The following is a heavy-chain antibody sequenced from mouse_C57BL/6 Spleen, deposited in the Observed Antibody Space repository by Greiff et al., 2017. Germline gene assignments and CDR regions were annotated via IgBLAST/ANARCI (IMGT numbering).Heavy chain of an antibody. J-gene: IGHJ1*03. CDR1: GFTFSSYT. Sequence: EVNVVESGGGLVKPGGSLKLSCAASGFTFSSYTMSWVRQTPEKRLEWVATISGGGGNTYYPDSVKGRFTISRDNAKNTLYLQMSSRRSEDTALYYCARHADYYGSSCDWYFGVWGTGTTVTVSS. CDR2: ISGGGGNT. CDR3: ARHADYYGSSCDWYFGV. V-gene: IGHV5-9*01. D-gene: IGHD1-1*01.